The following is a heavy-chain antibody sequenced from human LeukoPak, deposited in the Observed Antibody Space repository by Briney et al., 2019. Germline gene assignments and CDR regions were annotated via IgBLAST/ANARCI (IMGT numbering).Heavy chain of an antibody. CDR3: ATQGSYDTLDIDY. Sequence: GESLTISCKGSGYTFTSYWIGWVRQMPGKGVEWMGIIYPGDSDTRYSPSFQGQVTISADKSISTAYLQWSSLKASDTAMYYCATQGSYDTLDIDYWGQGTLVTVSS. D-gene: IGHD2-2*03. V-gene: IGHV5-51*01. CDR1: GYTFTSYW. J-gene: IGHJ4*02. CDR2: IYPGDSDT.